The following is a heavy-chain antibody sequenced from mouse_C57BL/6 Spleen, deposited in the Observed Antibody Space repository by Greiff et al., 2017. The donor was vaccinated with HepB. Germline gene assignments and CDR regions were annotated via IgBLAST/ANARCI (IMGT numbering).Heavy chain of an antibody. J-gene: IGHJ1*03. V-gene: IGHV2-5*01. CDR2: IWRGGST. CDR1: GFSLTSYG. CDR3: ARNYYGSSWYFDV. Sequence: VKLVESGPGLVQPSQCLSITCTVSGFSLTSYGVHWVRQSPGKGLEWLGVIWRGGSTDYNTAFLSRLSITKENSKSQVFFKMNSLRAGDTAIYYCARNYYGSSWYFDVWGTGTTVTVSS. D-gene: IGHD1-1*01.